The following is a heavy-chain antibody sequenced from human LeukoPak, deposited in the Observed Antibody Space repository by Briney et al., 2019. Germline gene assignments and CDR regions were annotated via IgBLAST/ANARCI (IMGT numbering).Heavy chain of an antibody. V-gene: IGHV1-69*13. J-gene: IGHJ4*02. Sequence: SVKVSCKASGGTFSSYAISWVRQAPGQGLEWMGGIIPIFGTANYAQKFQGRVTITADESTSTAYMELSSLRSEDTAVYYCASPGVAGRNYYFDYWGQGTLVTVSS. CDR1: GGTFSSYA. CDR3: ASPGVAGRNYYFDY. CDR2: IIPIFGTA. D-gene: IGHD6-19*01.